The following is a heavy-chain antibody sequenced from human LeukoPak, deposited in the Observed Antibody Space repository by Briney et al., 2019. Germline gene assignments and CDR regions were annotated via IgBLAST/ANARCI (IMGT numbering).Heavy chain of an antibody. CDR1: KFAFSSYA. J-gene: IGHJ4*02. Sequence: PGGSLRLSCAASKFAFSSYAMSWVRQAPGKGLEWVSAISGGGGNTYYADSVKGRFTISRDNSKNTLYLQMNSLGAEDTAVYYCAKERAGTSPLDYWGQGTLVTVSS. V-gene: IGHV3-23*01. CDR3: AKERAGTSPLDY. D-gene: IGHD1-1*01. CDR2: ISGGGGNT.